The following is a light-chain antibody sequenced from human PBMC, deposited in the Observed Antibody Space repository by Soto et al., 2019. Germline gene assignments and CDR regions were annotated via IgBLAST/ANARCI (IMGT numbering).Light chain of an antibody. CDR2: DVS. CDR3: CSYAGSYTYV. CDR1: SSDVGGYNY. V-gene: IGLV2-11*01. Sequence: QSVLTQPRSVSGSPGQSVTISCTGTSSDVGGYNYVSWYQQHPGKAPKLMIYDVSKWPSGVPDRFSGSKSGNTASLTIPGLQAEDEADYYCCSYAGSYTYVFGTGTKVTVL. J-gene: IGLJ1*01.